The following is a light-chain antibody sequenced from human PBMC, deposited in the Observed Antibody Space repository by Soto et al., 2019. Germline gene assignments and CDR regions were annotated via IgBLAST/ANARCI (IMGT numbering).Light chain of an antibody. CDR2: SVN. Sequence: QSVLTQPPSASGTPGQGVTISCSGGRSNIGSNTVNWYQQFPGRALRLLIFSVNQRPSRVPDRFSGSKSGTSASVAISGLQSEDEADYYCAAWDDSLNGYVFGTGTKVTVL. CDR1: RSNIGSNT. V-gene: IGLV1-44*01. J-gene: IGLJ1*01. CDR3: AAWDDSLNGYV.